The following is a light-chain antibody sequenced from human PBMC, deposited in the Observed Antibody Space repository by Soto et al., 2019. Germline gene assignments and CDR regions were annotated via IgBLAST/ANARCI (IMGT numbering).Light chain of an antibody. CDR3: SSYTSSSTPWV. V-gene: IGLV2-14*01. CDR2: EVS. CDR1: SSDVGGYNY. Sequence: QSALTQPASVSGSPVQSITISCTGTSSDVGGYNYVSCYQQHPGKAPKLMIYEVSNRPSWVSNRFSGSKSGNTASPHISGLQAEDEGDYYCSSYTSSSTPWVFGGGTKLTVL. J-gene: IGLJ3*02.